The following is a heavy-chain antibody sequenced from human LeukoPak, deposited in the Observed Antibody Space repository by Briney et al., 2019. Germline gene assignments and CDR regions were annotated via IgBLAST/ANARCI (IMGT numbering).Heavy chain of an antibody. CDR3: ALNAALRWRNFDY. CDR2: INPNSGGT. J-gene: IGHJ4*02. Sequence: ALVKVSCKASGYTFTGYYMHWVRQAPGQGLEWMGWINPNSGGTNYAQKFQGRVTMTRDTSISTAYMELSRLRSDDTAVYYCALNAALRWRNFDYWGQGTLVTVSS. V-gene: IGHV1-2*02. D-gene: IGHD4-23*01. CDR1: GYTFTGYY.